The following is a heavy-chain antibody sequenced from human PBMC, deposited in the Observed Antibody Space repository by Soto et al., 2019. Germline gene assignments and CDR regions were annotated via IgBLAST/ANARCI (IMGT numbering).Heavy chain of an antibody. J-gene: IGHJ5*02. V-gene: IGHV1-8*01. CDR1: GCTFASHD. CDR3: ARVVKIYGANWFDP. Sequence: QVQLVQSGAEVKKPGASVKVSCKASGCTFASHDITWVRQATGQGLEWMGWMNPNSGNTGYAQKFQGRVTMTRNTSTRTAYMELSSLSFEDTAVYFCARVVKIYGANWFDPWGQGTLVTVSS. CDR2: MNPNSGNT. D-gene: IGHD4-17*01.